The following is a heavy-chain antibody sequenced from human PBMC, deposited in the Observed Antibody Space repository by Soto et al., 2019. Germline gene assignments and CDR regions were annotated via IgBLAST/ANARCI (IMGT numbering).Heavy chain of an antibody. CDR2: VASDGRDK. Sequence: PGGSLRLSCAASGFTFSRFAMHWVRQAPGKRLEWVAVVASDGRDKHHADSVKGRFTISRDNPKNTLFLQMSSLRSEDTAVYYCARDKSVVADYYFDYWGQGTVVTVSS. CDR1: GFTFSRFA. CDR3: ARDKSVVADYYFDY. J-gene: IGHJ4*02. V-gene: IGHV3-30*04. D-gene: IGHD2-2*01.